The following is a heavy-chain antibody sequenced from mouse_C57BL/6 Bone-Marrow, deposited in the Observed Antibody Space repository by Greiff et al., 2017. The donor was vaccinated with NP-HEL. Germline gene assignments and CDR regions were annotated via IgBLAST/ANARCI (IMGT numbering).Heavy chain of an antibody. CDR3: ARDPTSDY. CDR2: ISDGGSYT. CDR1: GFTFSSYA. J-gene: IGHJ2*01. V-gene: IGHV5-4*01. Sequence: EVKLVESGGGLVKPGGSLKLSCAASGFTFSSYAMSWVRQTPEKRLEWVATISDGGSYTYYPDNVKGRFTISRDNAKNNLYLQMGHLKSEDTAMYYCARDPTSDYWGQGTTLTVSS.